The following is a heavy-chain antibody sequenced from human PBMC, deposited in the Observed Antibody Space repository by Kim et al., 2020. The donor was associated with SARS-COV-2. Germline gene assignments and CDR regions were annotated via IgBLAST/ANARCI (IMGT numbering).Heavy chain of an antibody. J-gene: IGHJ4*02. Sequence: YTPTLKSRVTISVATSKTQFSLKLSSVTAADTAVYYCARSVWGDYDVDYWGQGTLVTVSS. CDR3: ARSVWGDYDVDY. V-gene: IGHV4-31*02. D-gene: IGHD3-22*01.